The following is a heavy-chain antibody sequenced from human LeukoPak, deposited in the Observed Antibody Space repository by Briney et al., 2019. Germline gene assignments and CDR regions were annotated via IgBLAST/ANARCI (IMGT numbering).Heavy chain of an antibody. CDR1: GGSISSGGYS. CDR3: ARACGGDCYACDI. V-gene: IGHV4-30-2*01. CDR2: IYHSGST. Sequence: PSETLSLTCAVSGGSISSGGYSWSWLRQPPGKGLEWIGYIYHSGSTYYNPSLKSRVTISVDRSKNQFSLKLSSVTAADTAVYYCARACGGDCYACDIWGQGTMVTVSS. D-gene: IGHD2-21*02. J-gene: IGHJ3*02.